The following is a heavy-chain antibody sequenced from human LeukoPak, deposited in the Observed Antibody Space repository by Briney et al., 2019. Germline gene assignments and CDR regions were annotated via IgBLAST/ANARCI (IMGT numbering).Heavy chain of an antibody. V-gene: IGHV3-23*01. CDR1: GITVSNYD. CDR3: AKRGVVIRVILVGFHKEAYYFDS. J-gene: IGHJ4*02. Sequence: GGSLRLSCVVSGITVSNYDMGWVRQAPGKGLEWVAGIRESGGGTNYADSVKGRFTISRDNPKNTLYLQMNSLRAEDTAVYFCAKRGVVIRVILVGFHKEAYYFDSWGQGALVTVSS. CDR2: IRESGGGT. D-gene: IGHD3-22*01.